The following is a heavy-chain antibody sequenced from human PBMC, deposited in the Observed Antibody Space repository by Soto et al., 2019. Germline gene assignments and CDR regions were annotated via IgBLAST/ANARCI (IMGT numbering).Heavy chain of an antibody. CDR3: AKDRAGSSSLHYYYYYGMDV. V-gene: IGHV3-23*01. D-gene: IGHD6-13*01. J-gene: IGHJ6*02. CDR2: ISGSGGST. CDR1: GFTFSSYA. Sequence: GGSLRLSCAASGFTFSSYAMSWVRQAPGKGLEWVSAISGSGGSTYYADSVKGRFTISRDNSKNTLYLQMNSLRAEDTAVYYCAKDRAGSSSLHYYYYYGMDVWGQGTTVTVSS.